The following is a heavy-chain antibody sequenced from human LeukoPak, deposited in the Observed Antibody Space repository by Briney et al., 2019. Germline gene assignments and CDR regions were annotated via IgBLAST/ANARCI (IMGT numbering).Heavy chain of an antibody. CDR1: GGSISSYY. J-gene: IGHJ6*02. CDR3: ARRSPYCSGGSCYSDYYYYGMDA. D-gene: IGHD2-15*01. V-gene: IGHV4-59*08. Sequence: PSETLSLTCTVSGGSISSYYWSWIRQPAGKGLEWIGYIYYSGSTNYNPSLKSRVTISVDTSKNQFSLKLSSVTAADTAVYYCARRSPYCSGGSCYSDYYYYGMDAWGQGTTVTVSS. CDR2: IYYSGST.